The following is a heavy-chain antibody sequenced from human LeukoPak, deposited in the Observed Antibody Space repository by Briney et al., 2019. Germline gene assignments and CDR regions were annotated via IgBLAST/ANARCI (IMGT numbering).Heavy chain of an antibody. Sequence: GGSLRLSCAASGFTFSSYAMHWVRQAPGKGLEWVAVISYDGSNKYYADSVKGRFTISRDNSKNTLYLQMNSLRAEDTAVYYCANSISYSSGWFGFFDYWGQGTLVTVSS. CDR3: ANSISYSSGWFGFFDY. J-gene: IGHJ4*02. CDR2: ISYDGSNK. CDR1: GFTFSSYA. V-gene: IGHV3-30-3*01. D-gene: IGHD6-19*01.